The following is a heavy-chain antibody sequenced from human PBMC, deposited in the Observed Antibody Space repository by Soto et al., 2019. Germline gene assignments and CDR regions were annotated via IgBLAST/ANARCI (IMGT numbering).Heavy chain of an antibody. CDR2: IYYSGNT. CDR3: AKHTDFGSGSSWLGSDNMDTDAFDI. V-gene: IGHV4-39*01. D-gene: IGHD3-10*01. Sequence: SETLFLTCTVSGGSISSDIYYWGWIRQPPGKGLEWIGTIYYSGNTYYNPSLRSRVTISVDTSKNQFSLRLTSVTAADTAVYYCAKHTDFGSGSSWLGSDNMDTDAFDIWGQGTMVT. J-gene: IGHJ3*02. CDR1: GGSISSDIYY.